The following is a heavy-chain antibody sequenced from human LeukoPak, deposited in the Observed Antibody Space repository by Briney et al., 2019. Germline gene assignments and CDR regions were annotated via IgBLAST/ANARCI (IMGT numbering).Heavy chain of an antibody. V-gene: IGHV3-7*04. J-gene: IGHJ4*02. CDR2: IQQDGNEK. Sequence: GGSLRLSCAPSGFTFSGYWMSWVGRVPGKGLEWVAYIQQDGNEKYYVDSVKGRFTISRDNAKKSLYLQMKSLRAEDTAMYYCTGETYYFDHWGQGALVTVSS. CDR1: GFTFSGYW. CDR3: TGETYYFDH.